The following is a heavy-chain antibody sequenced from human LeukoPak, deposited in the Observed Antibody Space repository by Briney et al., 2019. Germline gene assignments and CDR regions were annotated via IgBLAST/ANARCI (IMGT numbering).Heavy chain of an antibody. J-gene: IGHJ4*02. D-gene: IGHD3-22*01. CDR1: GFTFSDYY. Sequence: PGGSLRLSCAASGFTFSDYYMSWIRQAPGKGLEWVSYISSSGSTIYYADSVKGRFTIFRDNAKNSLYLQMNSLRAEDTAVYYCARAYYYDYSHYFDYWGQGTLVTVSS. CDR3: ARAYYYDYSHYFDY. CDR2: ISSSGSTI. V-gene: IGHV3-11*01.